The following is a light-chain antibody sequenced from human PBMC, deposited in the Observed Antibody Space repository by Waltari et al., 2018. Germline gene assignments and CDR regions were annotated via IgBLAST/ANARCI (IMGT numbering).Light chain of an antibody. CDR1: QSVLYSSNNKYY. CDR2: WAS. CDR3: QQYYSTPPA. Sequence: DIVMTQSPDSLAVSLGERATINCKSSQSVLYSSNNKYYLAWYQQKPGQPPKLLIYWASTRESGVPDRFSGSGSGTDFTLTISSLQAEDVAVYYCQQYYSTPPAFGGGTKVGIK. V-gene: IGKV4-1*01. J-gene: IGKJ4*01.